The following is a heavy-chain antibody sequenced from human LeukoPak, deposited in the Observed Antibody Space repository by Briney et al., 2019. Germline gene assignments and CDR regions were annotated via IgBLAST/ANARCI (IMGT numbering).Heavy chain of an antibody. CDR3: ARERYSSPFDP. CDR1: GFAFRYYA. V-gene: IGHV3-23*01. Sequence: GGSLRLSCAASGFAFRYYAMSWVRQAPGKGLEWVSAISGSGSSTYYADSVKGRFTISRDNSKNTLYLQMNSLRVEDTAVYYCARERYSSPFDPWGQGTLVTVSS. J-gene: IGHJ5*02. CDR2: ISGSGSST. D-gene: IGHD6-13*01.